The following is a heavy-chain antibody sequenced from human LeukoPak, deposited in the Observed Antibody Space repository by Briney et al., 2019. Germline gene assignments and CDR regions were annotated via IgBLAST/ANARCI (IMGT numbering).Heavy chain of an antibody. CDR1: GFTFSGSA. Sequence: GGSLRLSCAASGFTFSGSAIHWVRQASGRGLEWVGRIWSTANTYATAYEASVKGRFTISRDDSKSTAYLQMNSLKTEDTAVYYCSRQPLEGYYYHYMDSWGKGTTVTISS. V-gene: IGHV3-73*01. J-gene: IGHJ6*03. CDR2: IWSTANTYAT. CDR3: SRQPLEGYYYHYMDS.